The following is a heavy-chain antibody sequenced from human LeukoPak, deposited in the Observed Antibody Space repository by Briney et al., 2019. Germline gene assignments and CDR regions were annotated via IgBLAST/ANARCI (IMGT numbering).Heavy chain of an antibody. CDR1: GYTFTGYF. D-gene: IGHD2-2*01. V-gene: IGHV1-2*02. J-gene: IGHJ4*02. CDR3: ARPRDQTAFDY. Sequence: ASVKVSCKASGYTFTGYFMHWVRQAPGQGLEWMGWIHPRSGDTNYAQKFQGRVTMTRDTSISTAYMELSRLRSDDTAVYYCARPRDQTAFDYWGQGTLVTVSS. CDR2: IHPRSGDT.